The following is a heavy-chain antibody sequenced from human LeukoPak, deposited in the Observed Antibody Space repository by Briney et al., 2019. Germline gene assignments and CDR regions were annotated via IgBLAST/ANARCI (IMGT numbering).Heavy chain of an antibody. V-gene: IGHV3-30-3*01. Sequence: PGGSLRLSCAASGFAFSGYTMHWVRQAAGKGLEWVAVISYDATNKYYADSVKGRFTISRDNAKNSLYLHMNSLRAEDTAVYYCARGSSGIAVRGLAWAWFDPWGQGTLVTVSS. CDR2: ISYDATNK. CDR1: GFAFSGYT. J-gene: IGHJ5*02. CDR3: ARGSSGIAVRGLAWAWFDP. D-gene: IGHD3-10*01.